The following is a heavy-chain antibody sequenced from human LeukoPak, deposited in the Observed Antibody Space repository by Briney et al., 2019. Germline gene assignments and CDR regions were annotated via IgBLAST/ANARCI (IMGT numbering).Heavy chain of an antibody. Sequence: ASVKVSCKASGYTLTGHYIHWVRQAPGHGLEWMGWFNPNTGVTNYAQKFQGRVAMTTDTSTSTAYMELRSLRSDDTAVYYCAREGGGYNYYFDYWGQGTLVTVSS. J-gene: IGHJ4*02. D-gene: IGHD5-24*01. CDR3: AREGGGYNYYFDY. CDR1: GYTLTGHY. CDR2: FNPNTGVT. V-gene: IGHV1-2*02.